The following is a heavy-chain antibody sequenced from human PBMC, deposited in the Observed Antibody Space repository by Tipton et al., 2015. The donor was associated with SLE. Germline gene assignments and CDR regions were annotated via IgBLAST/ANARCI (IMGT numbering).Heavy chain of an antibody. J-gene: IGHJ4*02. D-gene: IGHD2-15*01. CDR3: ARGYCSAGHCYPMNY. Sequence: TLSLTCTVSGDSISSGSYYWSWLRLPAGKGLEWIGHIFTSGSTNYSPSLRSRLTISLDTSKNQFSLKLSSVTAADTAVYHCARGYCSAGHCYPMNYWGQGTLVTVSS. CDR2: IFTSGST. CDR1: GDSISSGSYY. V-gene: IGHV4-61*09.